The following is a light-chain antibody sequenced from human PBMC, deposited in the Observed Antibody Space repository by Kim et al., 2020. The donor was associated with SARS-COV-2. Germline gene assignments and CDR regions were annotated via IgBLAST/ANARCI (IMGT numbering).Light chain of an antibody. CDR3: SSYAGCNNLV. CDR2: EVS. Sequence: GRSGTISCTGPSSDVGGYDDVSWYQQHPGRAPKLRIYEVSKRPSGVPDRFSGTKSGSAAALTVSGLKTEDGAGCYCSSYAGCNNLVFGGGTQLTVL. CDR1: SSDVGGYDD. J-gene: IGLJ2*01. V-gene: IGLV2-8*01.